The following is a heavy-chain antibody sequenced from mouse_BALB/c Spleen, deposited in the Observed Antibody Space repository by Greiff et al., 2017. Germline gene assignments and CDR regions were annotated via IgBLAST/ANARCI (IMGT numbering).Heavy chain of an antibody. V-gene: IGHV5-4*02. D-gene: IGHD2-2*01. J-gene: IGHJ4*01. Sequence: EVHLVESGGGLVKPGGSLKLSCAASGFTFSDYYMYWVRQTPEKRLEWVATISDGGSYTYYPDSVKGRCTISRDNAKNNRYLQMSSLKSEDTAMYFCARRGYDYAMDYWGQGTSVTVSS. CDR2: ISDGGSYT. CDR1: GFTFSDYY. CDR3: ARRGYDYAMDY.